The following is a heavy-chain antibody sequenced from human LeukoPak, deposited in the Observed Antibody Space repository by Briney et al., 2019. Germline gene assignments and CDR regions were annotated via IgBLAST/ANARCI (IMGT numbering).Heavy chain of an antibody. CDR1: GGSISSYY. Sequence: SETLSLTCTVSGGSISSYYWNWIRQPPGKGLEWIGYIHYSGSTNYNPSLKSRVTISVDTSKNQFSLELSSMTAADTAVYYCARGPTLKYFHHWGQGTLVSVSS. CDR2: IHYSGST. CDR3: ARGPTLKYFHH. V-gene: IGHV4-59*08. J-gene: IGHJ1*01.